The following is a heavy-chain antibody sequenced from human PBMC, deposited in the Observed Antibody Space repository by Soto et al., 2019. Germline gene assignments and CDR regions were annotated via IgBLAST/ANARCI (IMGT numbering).Heavy chain of an antibody. CDR3: ALAAAGPIDY. V-gene: IGHV3-48*01. J-gene: IGHJ4*02. D-gene: IGHD6-13*01. CDR1: GFTFSSYS. Sequence: EVQLVESGGGLVQPGGSLRLSCAASGFTFSSYSMNWVRQAPGKGLGWVSYISSSSSTIYYADSVKGRFTISRDNAKNSLYRQMNSLRAEDTAVYYCALAAAGPIDYWGQGTLVTVSS. CDR2: ISSSSSTI.